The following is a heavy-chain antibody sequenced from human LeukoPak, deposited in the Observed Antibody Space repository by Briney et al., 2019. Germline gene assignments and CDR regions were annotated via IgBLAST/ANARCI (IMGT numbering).Heavy chain of an antibody. V-gene: IGHV3-48*01. CDR2: ISSSSNTI. J-gene: IGHJ4*02. D-gene: IGHD3-10*01. CDR1: GFTFSSYS. Sequence: GGSLRLSCAASGFTFSSYSMNWVRQAPGKGLEWVSYISSSSNTIYYADSVKGRFTISRDNAKNSLYLQMNSLRAEDTALSYCARDLFDYGSGSFDYWGQGTLVTVSS. CDR3: ARDLFDYGSGSFDY.